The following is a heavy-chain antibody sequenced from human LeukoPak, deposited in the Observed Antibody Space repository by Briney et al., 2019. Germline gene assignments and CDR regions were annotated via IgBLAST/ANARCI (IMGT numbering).Heavy chain of an antibody. V-gene: IGHV3-33*01. CDR1: GFSFSSYG. J-gene: IGHJ4*02. CDR2: MEWDESET. CDR3: ARRSGIAVAGAFDY. Sequence: GGSLRLSCAASGFSFSSYGMHWVRQAPGKGLEWVAFMEWDESETYYADSVKGRFTVSRDNSKNTLYLQMSSLRAEDTAVYYCARRSGIAVAGAFDYWGQGTLVTVSS. D-gene: IGHD6-19*01.